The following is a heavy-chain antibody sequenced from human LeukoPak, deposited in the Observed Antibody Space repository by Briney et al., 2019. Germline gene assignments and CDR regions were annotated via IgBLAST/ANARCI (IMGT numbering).Heavy chain of an antibody. CDR2: IYYSGST. J-gene: IGHJ4*02. CDR1: GYSISSGYY. D-gene: IGHD5-18*01. V-gene: IGHV4-38-2*02. Sequence: SETLSLTCTVSGYSISSGYYWGWIRQPPGKGLEWIGYIYYSGSTNYNPSLKSRVTISVDTSKNQFSLKLSSVTAADTAVYYCAIYSYAKGFDYWGQGTLVTVSS. CDR3: AIYSYAKGFDY.